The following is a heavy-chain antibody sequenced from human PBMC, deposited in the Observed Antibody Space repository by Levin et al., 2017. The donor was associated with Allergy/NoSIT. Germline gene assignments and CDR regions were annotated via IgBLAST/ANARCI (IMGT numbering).Heavy chain of an antibody. CDR3: TGGYSGYDLDY. D-gene: IGHD5-12*01. J-gene: IGHJ4*01. Sequence: HPGGSLRLSCAASGFTFSGSAMHWVRQASGKGLEWVGRIRSKAYSYATAYAASVKGRFTISRDDSENTAYLQVNSLKTEDTAVYYCTGGYSGYDLDYWGHGTLVTVSS. V-gene: IGHV3-73*01. CDR2: IRSKAYSYAT. CDR1: GFTFSGSA.